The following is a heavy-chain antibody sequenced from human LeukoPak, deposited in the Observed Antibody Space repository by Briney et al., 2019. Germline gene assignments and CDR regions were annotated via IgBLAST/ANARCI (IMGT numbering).Heavy chain of an antibody. CDR2: IYSGGST. Sequence: GGSLRLSCAASGFTVSSNYMSWVGQAPGKGLGWVSVIYSGGSTYYADSVKGRFTISRDNSKNTLYLQMNSLRAEDTAVYYCARSRRDYGDYEYWGQGTLVTVSS. CDR3: ARSRRDYGDYEY. D-gene: IGHD4-17*01. V-gene: IGHV3-66*01. CDR1: GFTVSSNY. J-gene: IGHJ4*02.